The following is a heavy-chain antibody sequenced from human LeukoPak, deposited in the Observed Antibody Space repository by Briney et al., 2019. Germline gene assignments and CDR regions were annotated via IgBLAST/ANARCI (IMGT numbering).Heavy chain of an antibody. V-gene: IGHV1-18*01. D-gene: IGHD2-15*01. Sequence: ASVKLSCKASGYTFTSYGISWVRQAPGQGLECIGWISGYNGNTIYAQKFQGRGTMTTDTSTRAAQMELRSLSSDDTAVYYCARVGGCSGNGCYSGVYHYYYMDVWGKGTTVTVSS. CDR1: GYTFTSYG. CDR2: ISGYNGNT. J-gene: IGHJ6*03. CDR3: ARVGGCSGNGCYSGVYHYYYMDV.